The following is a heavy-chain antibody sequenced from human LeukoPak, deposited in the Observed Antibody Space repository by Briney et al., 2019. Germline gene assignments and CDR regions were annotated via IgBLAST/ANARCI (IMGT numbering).Heavy chain of an antibody. J-gene: IGHJ4*02. V-gene: IGHV3-23*01. CDR3: AKDYRIAVAGLFDY. D-gene: IGHD6-19*01. CDR2: ISGSGDNT. Sequence: GGSLRLSCAASGFTFSSYAMSWVRQAPGKGLEWVSVISGSGDNTYYADSVKGRLTISRDNSKNTLYLQMNSLRAEDTAVYYCAKDYRIAVAGLFDYWGQGTLVTVSS. CDR1: GFTFSSYA.